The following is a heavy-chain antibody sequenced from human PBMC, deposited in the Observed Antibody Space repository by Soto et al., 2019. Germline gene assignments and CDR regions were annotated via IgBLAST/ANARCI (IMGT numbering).Heavy chain of an antibody. CDR2: FSGSGGNI. CDR1: GFAFSTHA. J-gene: IGHJ6*02. CDR3: AKDPPWTVGPLAMDV. Sequence: EVQLLESGVGLVQPGGSLRLSCVASGFAFSTHAMSWVRQAPGKGLEWVSTFSGSGGNIYYAESMKGRLTISRDDSKNTLYLQMNSLRVEDTAVYYCAKDPPWTVGPLAMDVWGQGTTVTVSS. V-gene: IGHV3-23*01. D-gene: IGHD1-26*01.